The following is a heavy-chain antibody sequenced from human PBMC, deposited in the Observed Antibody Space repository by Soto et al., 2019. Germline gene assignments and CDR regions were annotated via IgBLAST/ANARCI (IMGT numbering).Heavy chain of an antibody. CDR2: ASNDGRNT. CDR1: GVTFSRFA. D-gene: IGHD6-13*01. CDR3: AKDGLGVDLKAGGTFVY. J-gene: IGHJ4*02. Sequence: GGSRRLSCAASGVTFSRFAMHWVRHTPGEGLEWVAVASNDGRNTFYGDFVKGRFTISRDNSISTLYLQMNSLRPEDTGVYYCAKDGLGVDLKAGGTFVYSGRGTLVIVSS. V-gene: IGHV3-30*18.